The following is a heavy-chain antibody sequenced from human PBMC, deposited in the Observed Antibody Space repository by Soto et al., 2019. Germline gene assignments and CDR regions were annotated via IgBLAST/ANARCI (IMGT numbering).Heavy chain of an antibody. V-gene: IGHV2-5*02. CDR3: AHRNPSGSSFDY. Sequence: QITLKESGPTLVKPTQTLTLTCTFSGFSLSTSGVGVGWIRQPPGRALEWLALIYWDDDKRYSPSLKSRLTITKDTSKNQVVLTMTNMDPVDTATYYCAHRNPSGSSFDYWGQGTLVTVSS. CDR2: IYWDDDK. D-gene: IGHD1-26*01. CDR1: GFSLSTSGVG. J-gene: IGHJ4*02.